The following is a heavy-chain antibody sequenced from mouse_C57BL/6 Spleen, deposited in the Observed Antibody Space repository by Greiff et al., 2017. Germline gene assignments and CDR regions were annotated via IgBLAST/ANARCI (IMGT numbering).Heavy chain of an antibody. CDR1: GYTFTSYW. CDR3: ARDITTVGATGMDD. CDR2: IHPNSGST. J-gene: IGHJ4*01. Sequence: VKLQQPGAELVKPGASVKLSCKASGYTFTSYWMHWVKQRPGQGLEWIGMIHPNSGSTNYNEKFKSKATLTVDKSSSTAYMQLSSLTSEDSAVYYCARDITTVGATGMDDWGQGTSVTVSS. D-gene: IGHD1-1*01. V-gene: IGHV1-64*01.